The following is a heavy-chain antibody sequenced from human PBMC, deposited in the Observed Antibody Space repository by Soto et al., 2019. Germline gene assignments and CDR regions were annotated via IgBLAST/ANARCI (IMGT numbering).Heavy chain of an antibody. J-gene: IGHJ4*02. CDR2: ISGSGGSA. CDR1: GFTFSSYA. Sequence: PGGSLRLSCAASGFTFSSYAMSWVRQAPGKGLEWVSAISGSGGSAYYADSVKGRFTISRDNSKNTLYLQMNSLRAEDTAVYYCAKDYDWLLFRAYYFDYWGQGTLVTVSS. V-gene: IGHV3-23*01. CDR3: AKDYDWLLFRAYYFDY. D-gene: IGHD3-9*01.